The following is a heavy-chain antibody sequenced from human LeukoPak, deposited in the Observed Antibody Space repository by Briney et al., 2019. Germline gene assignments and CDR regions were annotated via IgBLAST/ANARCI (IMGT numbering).Heavy chain of an antibody. CDR3: ASIVAAGKSYFDY. V-gene: IGHV3-66*01. J-gene: IGHJ4*02. Sequence: GGSLRLSCAASGLTVSSNYMSWVRQAPGKGLECVSVIYSGGRTYYADSVKGRFTISRDNSKNTLYLQMNSLRAEDTAVYYCASIVAAGKSYFDYWGQGTLVTVSS. D-gene: IGHD6-13*01. CDR2: IYSGGRT. CDR1: GLTVSSNY.